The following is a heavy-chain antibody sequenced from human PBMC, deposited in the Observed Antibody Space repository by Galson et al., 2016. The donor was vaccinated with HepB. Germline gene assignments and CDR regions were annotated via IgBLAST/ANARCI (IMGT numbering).Heavy chain of an antibody. CDR2: ISYLGGT. J-gene: IGHJ2*01. CDR1: GGSITTYY. Sequence: SETLSLTCTVSGGSITTYYWTWIRQSPGKGLEWIGFISYLGGTSYNPSLNSRVTMSLGTSKSQFSLKLASVTAADTAVYYCARDRYFGKGYFDLWGRGTLVTVSS. D-gene: IGHD3-10*01. V-gene: IGHV4-59*01. CDR3: ARDRYFGKGYFDL.